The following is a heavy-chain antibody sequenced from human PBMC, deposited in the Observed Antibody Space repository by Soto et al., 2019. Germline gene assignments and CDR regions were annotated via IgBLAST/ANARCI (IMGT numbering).Heavy chain of an antibody. Sequence: GGSLRLSCTASGFTFSDSYMDWVRQAPGKGLDWVGRIRNKANSYTTEYAASVKGRFTVSRDDSKNSLYLQMNSLRAEDTAVYYCAGVGFGELLRPWGQGTLVTVSS. D-gene: IGHD3-10*01. J-gene: IGHJ5*02. V-gene: IGHV3-72*01. CDR2: IRNKANSYTT. CDR3: AGVGFGELLRP. CDR1: GFTFSDSY.